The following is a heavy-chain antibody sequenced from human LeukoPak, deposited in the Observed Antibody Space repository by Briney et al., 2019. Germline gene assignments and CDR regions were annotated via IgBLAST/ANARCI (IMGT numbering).Heavy chain of an antibody. CDR3: ARRGAYYYDSSGYYVDY. CDR2: IYPGDSDT. CDR1: GYSFTSYW. D-gene: IGHD3-22*01. J-gene: IGHJ4*02. Sequence: GESLKISCKGSGYSFTSYWIGWVRQMPGKGLEWMGIIYPGDSDTRYSPSFQGQVTISADKSISTAYLQWSSLKASDTAMYYCARRGAYYYDSSGYYVDYWGQGTQVTVSS. V-gene: IGHV5-51*01.